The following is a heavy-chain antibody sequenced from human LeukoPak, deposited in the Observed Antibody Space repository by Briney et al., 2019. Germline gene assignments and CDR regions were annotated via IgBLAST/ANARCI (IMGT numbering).Heavy chain of an antibody. CDR1: GYTFTGYY. J-gene: IGHJ4*02. CDR2: INPNSGGT. Sequence: GASVKVSCKASGYTFTGYYMHWVRQAPGQGLEWMGWINPNSGGTNYAQKFQGRVTMTRDTSISTAYMELSRLRSDDTAVYYCARYNWNDGTLDYWSQGTLATVSS. V-gene: IGHV1-2*02. D-gene: IGHD1-1*01. CDR3: ARYNWNDGTLDY.